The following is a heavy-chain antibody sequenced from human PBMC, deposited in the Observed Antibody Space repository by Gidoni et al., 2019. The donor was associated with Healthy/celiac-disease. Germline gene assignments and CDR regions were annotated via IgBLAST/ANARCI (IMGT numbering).Heavy chain of an antibody. V-gene: IGHV4-61*02. D-gene: IGHD5-18*01. CDR2: IYTSGST. J-gene: IGHJ6*02. CDR1: GGSISSGSYY. Sequence: QVQLQESGPGLVKPSQTLSLTCTVSGGSISSGSYYWSWIRQPAGKGLEWIGRIYTSGSTNYNPSLKSRVTISVDTSKNQFSLKLSSVTAADTAVYYCARVGSYGPEYYYYYYGMDVWGQGTTVTVSS. CDR3: ARVGSYGPEYYYYYYGMDV.